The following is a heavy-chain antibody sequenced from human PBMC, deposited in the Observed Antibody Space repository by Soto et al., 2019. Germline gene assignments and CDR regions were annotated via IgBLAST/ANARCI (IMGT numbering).Heavy chain of an antibody. D-gene: IGHD3-9*01. CDR3: ATLTGSH. CDR1: GFSLTANGVG. V-gene: IGHV2-5*02. Sequence: ITLKESGPPLVNPTQTLTLTCSFSGFSLTANGVGVGWVRQPPGLALEWLAMVYWDTDKHYSASLRSRLSITKDTSKSQVVLTMTNMDPVDTGTYYCATLTGSHWGQGALVTVSS. J-gene: IGHJ4*02. CDR2: VYWDTDK.